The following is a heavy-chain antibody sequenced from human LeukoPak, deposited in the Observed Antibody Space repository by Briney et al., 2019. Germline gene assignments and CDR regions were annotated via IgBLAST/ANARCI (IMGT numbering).Heavy chain of an antibody. CDR2: INPNSGGT. V-gene: IGHV1-2*02. CDR3: ARSGGSGYYPYYFDY. J-gene: IGHJ4*02. CDR1: GYTFTGYY. D-gene: IGHD3-3*01. Sequence: ASVKVSCKASGYTFTGYYMHWVRQAPGQGLEWMGWINPNSGGTNYAQKFQGRVTMTRDTSISTAYMELSRLRSDDTAVHYCARSGGSGYYPYYFDYWGQGTLVTVSS.